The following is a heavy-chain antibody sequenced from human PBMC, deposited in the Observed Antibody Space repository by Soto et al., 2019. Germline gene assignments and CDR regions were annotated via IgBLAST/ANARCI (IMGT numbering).Heavy chain of an antibody. J-gene: IGHJ6*02. CDR1: GGTFSSYA. CDR2: IIPIFGTA. D-gene: IGHD1-1*01. V-gene: IGHV1-69*13. CDR3: GLWKDAYYYYGMDV. Sequence: SVKVSCKASGGTFSSYAISWVRQAPGQGLEWMGGIIPIFGTANYAQKFQGRVTITADESTSTAYMELSSLRSEDTAVYYCGLWKDAYYYYGMDVWGQGTTVTVSS.